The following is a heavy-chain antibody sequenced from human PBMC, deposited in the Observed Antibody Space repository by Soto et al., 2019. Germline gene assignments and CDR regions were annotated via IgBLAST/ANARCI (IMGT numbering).Heavy chain of an antibody. V-gene: IGHV4-34*01. CDR1: GGSFSGYY. CDR2: INHSGST. CDR3: ASXXDYGDYEFYYYYYVDV. J-gene: IGHJ6*03. D-gene: IGHD4-17*01. Sequence: PSETLSLTCAVYGGSFSGYYWSWIRQPPGKGLEWIGEINHSGSTNYNPSLKSRVTISVDTSKNQFSLKLSSVTAADTAVYYCASXXDYGDYEFYYYYYVDVWGKGTTVTVSS.